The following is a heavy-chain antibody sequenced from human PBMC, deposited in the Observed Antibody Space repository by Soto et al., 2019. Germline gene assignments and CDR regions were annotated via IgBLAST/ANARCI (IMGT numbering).Heavy chain of an antibody. D-gene: IGHD6-19*01. CDR3: ARDTGYSSGWYVY. V-gene: IGHV3-7*05. J-gene: IGHJ4*02. CDR2: IKQDGSEK. CDR1: GFTFSSYW. Sequence: GSLRLSCAASGFTFSSYWMSWVRQAPGKGLEWVANIKQDGSEKYYVDSVKGRFTISRDNAKNSLYLQMNSLRAEDTAVYYCARDTGYSSGWYVYWGQGTLVTVSS.